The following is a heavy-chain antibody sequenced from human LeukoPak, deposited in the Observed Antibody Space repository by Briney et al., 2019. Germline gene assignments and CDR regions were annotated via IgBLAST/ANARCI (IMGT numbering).Heavy chain of an antibody. D-gene: IGHD3-10*01. J-gene: IGHJ4*02. V-gene: IGHV3-23*01. CDR3: ASYYGSGSYYNPYDY. CDR2: ISNNGGRT. Sequence: GGSLRLSCAASGFTFSSYAMSWVRQAPGKGLEWVSAISNNGGRTYYADSVKGRFTISRDNSKNTLYLQMNSLRAEDTAVYYCASYYGSGSYYNPYDYWGQGTLVTVSS. CDR1: GFTFSSYA.